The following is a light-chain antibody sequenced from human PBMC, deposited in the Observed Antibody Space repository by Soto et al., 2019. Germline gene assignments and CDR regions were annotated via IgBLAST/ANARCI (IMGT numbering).Light chain of an antibody. V-gene: IGKV1-5*01. Sequence: DIQRTQSPSTLSASIGDTVTVAGRASQGISNWLAWYQPKPGKAPKLLIFHASSLESGVPSRFSGSGSGTEFTLTIRSLKSDDFATYYCQQYSSYPTFGQGTKVDIK. CDR2: HAS. CDR1: QGISNW. J-gene: IGKJ1*01. CDR3: QQYSSYPT.